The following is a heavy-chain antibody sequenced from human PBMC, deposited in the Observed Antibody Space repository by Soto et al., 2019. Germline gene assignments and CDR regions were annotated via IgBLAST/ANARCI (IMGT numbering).Heavy chain of an antibody. Sequence: QVQLVQSGAEVKKPGSSVKVSCKASGGIFSSYAISWVRQAPGQGLEWMGGIIPIFGTANYAQKFQGRVTITADESTSTAYMELSSLRSEDTAVYYCASSPGVNVPAAKVGPWFDPWGQGTLVTVSS. CDR2: IIPIFGTA. J-gene: IGHJ5*02. V-gene: IGHV1-69*01. D-gene: IGHD2-2*01. CDR3: ASSPGVNVPAAKVGPWFDP. CDR1: GGIFSSYA.